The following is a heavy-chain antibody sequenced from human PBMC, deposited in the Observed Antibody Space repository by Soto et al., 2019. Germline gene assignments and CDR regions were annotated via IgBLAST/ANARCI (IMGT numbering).Heavy chain of an antibody. D-gene: IGHD1-26*01. CDR2: ISSSASYR. CDR1: GFSFGDYY. Sequence: QVQLVESGGRLVKPGGSLRLSCAASGFSFGDYYMSWIRQAPGKGLEWFSFISSSASYRDYADSVRGRFTISRDNVNNSLYLQMNSLTVEDTAVYYCVKDGGDSGSSIAVNWGRGTLVTVSS. CDR3: VKDGGDSGSSIAVN. J-gene: IGHJ4*02. V-gene: IGHV3-11*06.